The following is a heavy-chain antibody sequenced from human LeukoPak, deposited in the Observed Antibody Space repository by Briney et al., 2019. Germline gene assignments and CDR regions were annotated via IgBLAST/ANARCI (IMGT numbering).Heavy chain of an antibody. D-gene: IGHD6-13*01. CDR3: ARSQQLIRTFDS. V-gene: IGHV4-59*01. CDR2: IYYSGDT. Sequence: PSETLSLTCTVSGDSISPYYWNWIRQPPGKGLEWIGYIYYSGDTNYNPSLKSCVTMSVDTSKNQFSLKLSSVTAADTAVYYCARSQQLIRTFDSWGQGTLVTVSS. CDR1: GDSISPYY. J-gene: IGHJ4*02.